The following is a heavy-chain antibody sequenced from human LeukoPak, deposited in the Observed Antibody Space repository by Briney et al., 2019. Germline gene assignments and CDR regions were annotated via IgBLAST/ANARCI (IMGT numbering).Heavy chain of an antibody. V-gene: IGHV3-11*04. CDR3: ARDGFGELLSLGPRYMDV. D-gene: IGHD3-10*01. Sequence: GGSLRLSCAASEFSFSNFYMTWIRQAPGKGLEWVSYISNTGSSTYYADSVKGRFTMSRDNGKNSLYLQMNSLRAEDTAVYYCARDGFGELLSLGPRYMDVWGKGTTVTVSS. CDR2: ISNTGSST. CDR1: EFSFSNFY. J-gene: IGHJ6*03.